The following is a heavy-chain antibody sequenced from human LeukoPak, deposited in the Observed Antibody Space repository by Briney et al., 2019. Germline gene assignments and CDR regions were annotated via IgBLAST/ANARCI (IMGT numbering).Heavy chain of an antibody. Sequence: GASVKVSCKASGYTFIGYYTHWVRQAPGQGLEWMGWINPNSGGTNSAQKFQGRVTMTRDTSISTAYMELNRLRSDDTAIYYCARGLWEGYDSSGQFDYWGQGTLVTVSS. V-gene: IGHV1-2*02. CDR1: GYTFIGYY. J-gene: IGHJ4*02. CDR3: ARGLWEGYDSSGQFDY. CDR2: INPNSGGT. D-gene: IGHD3-22*01.